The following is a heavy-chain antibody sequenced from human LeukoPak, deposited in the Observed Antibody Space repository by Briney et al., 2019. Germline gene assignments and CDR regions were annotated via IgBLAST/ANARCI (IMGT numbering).Heavy chain of an antibody. CDR2: INHSGST. CDR1: GGSFSSYY. Sequence: SETLSLTCAVYGGSFSSYYWSWIRQPPGKGLEWIGEINHSGSTNYNPSHKSRVTISVDTSKNQFSLKLSSVTAADTAVYYCARVEPAVSYNWFDPWGQGTLVTVSS. V-gene: IGHV4-34*01. J-gene: IGHJ5*02. D-gene: IGHD2-2*01. CDR3: ARVEPAVSYNWFDP.